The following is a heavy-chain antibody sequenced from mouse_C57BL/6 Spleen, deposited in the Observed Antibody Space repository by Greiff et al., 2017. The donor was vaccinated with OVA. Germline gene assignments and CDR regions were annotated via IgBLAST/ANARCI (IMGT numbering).Heavy chain of an antibody. Sequence: VQLQQPGAELVMPGASVKLSCKASGYTFTSYWMHWVKQRPGQGLEWIGEIDPSDSYTNYNQKFKGKSTLTVDKSSSTAYMQLSSLTSEDSAVYYCARTLYYYGSSSYYFDYWGQGTTLTVSS. CDR3: ARTLYYYGSSSYYFDY. J-gene: IGHJ2*01. D-gene: IGHD1-1*01. CDR1: GYTFTSYW. V-gene: IGHV1-69*01. CDR2: IDPSDSYT.